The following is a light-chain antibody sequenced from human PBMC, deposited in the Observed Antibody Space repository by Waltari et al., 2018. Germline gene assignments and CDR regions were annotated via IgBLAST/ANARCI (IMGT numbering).Light chain of an antibody. Sequence: QSALTQPASVSGSPGESITIPCTGPISAVGGHNHFPWYQHHPGKAPQLIIHDVNKRPSGVSNRFSGSKSDTTASLTISGLQAEDEADYYCNSFTDTASWVFGGGTKLTVL. CDR3: NSFTDTASWV. V-gene: IGLV2-14*03. CDR2: DVN. CDR1: ISAVGGHNH. J-gene: IGLJ3*02.